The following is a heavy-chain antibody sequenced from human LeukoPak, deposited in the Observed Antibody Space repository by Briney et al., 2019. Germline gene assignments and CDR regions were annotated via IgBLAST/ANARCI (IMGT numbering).Heavy chain of an antibody. J-gene: IGHJ4*02. D-gene: IGHD6-13*01. CDR1: GGSISSYY. Sequence: SETLSLTCTVSGGSISSYYWGWIRQPAGKGLERIGRIYTSGSTNYNPSLKSRVTMSVDTSKNQFSLKLSSVTAADTAVYYCARAATRYSSSWYWVYWGQGTLVTVSS. CDR2: IYTSGST. CDR3: ARAATRYSSSWYWVY. V-gene: IGHV4-4*07.